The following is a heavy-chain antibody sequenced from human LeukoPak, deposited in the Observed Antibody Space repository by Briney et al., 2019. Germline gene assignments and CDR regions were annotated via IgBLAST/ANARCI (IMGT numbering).Heavy chain of an antibody. Sequence: SETLSLTCTVSGGSISSSSYYWGWVRQPPGKGLEWFGRIYYSGSTYYNPSLKSRVTISVDTSKNQFSLKLSSVTAADTAVYYCARITYSSSWYYYYYYMDVWGKGTTVTVSS. CDR1: GGSISSSSYY. D-gene: IGHD6-13*01. CDR2: IYYSGST. J-gene: IGHJ6*03. CDR3: ARITYSSSWYYYYYYMDV. V-gene: IGHV4-39*07.